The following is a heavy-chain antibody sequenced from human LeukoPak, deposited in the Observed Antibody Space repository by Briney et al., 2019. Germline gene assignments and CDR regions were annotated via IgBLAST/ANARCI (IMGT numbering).Heavy chain of an antibody. D-gene: IGHD3-3*01. Sequence: PSETLSLTCTVSGGSISSYYWSWIRQPPGKGLEWIGYIYYSGSTNYNPSLKSRVTISVDTSKNQFSLKLSSVTAADTAVYYCARRGQDFWXXXWFDPWGQGTLVTVSS. CDR3: ARRGQDFWXXXWFDP. CDR2: IYYSGST. J-gene: IGHJ5*02. CDR1: GGSISSYY. V-gene: IGHV4-59*01.